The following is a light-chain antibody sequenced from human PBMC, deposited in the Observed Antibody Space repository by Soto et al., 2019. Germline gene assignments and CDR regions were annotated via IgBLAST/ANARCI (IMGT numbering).Light chain of an antibody. CDR3: QQYNAYSWT. CDR1: QSISNW. V-gene: IGKV1-5*03. J-gene: IGKJ1*01. Sequence: DLQMTQSPSTLSASVGDRVTITCRASQSISNWLAWYQQKPGKAPKLLIYKASSLESGVPPRFSGSGSGTEFTLTISSLQPDDSATYYCQQYNAYSWTFGQGTKVEIK. CDR2: KAS.